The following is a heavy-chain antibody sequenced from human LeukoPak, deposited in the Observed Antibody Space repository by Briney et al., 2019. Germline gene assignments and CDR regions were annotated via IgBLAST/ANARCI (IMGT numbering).Heavy chain of an antibody. CDR2: TYYRSKWYN. CDR3: ARLMVYASGSYYYGMDA. V-gene: IGHV6-1*01. D-gene: IGHD2-8*01. Sequence: SQTLSLTCAISGDSVSSNSAAWNWIRQSPSRGLEWLGRTYYRSKWYNDYAVSVKSRITINPDTSKNQFSLQLNSVTPEDTAVYYCARLMVYASGSYYYGMDAWGQGTTVTVSS. J-gene: IGHJ6*02. CDR1: GDSVSSNSAA.